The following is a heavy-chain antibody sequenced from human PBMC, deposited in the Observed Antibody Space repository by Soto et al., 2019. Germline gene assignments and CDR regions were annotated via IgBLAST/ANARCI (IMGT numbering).Heavy chain of an antibody. CDR3: ARDASQLFRGGTYCYSYDHMEV. Sequence: ASVKVSCKASGGTFSSYAISWVRQAPGQGLEWMGGIIPIFGTANYAQKFQGRVTITADESTSTACMELSSLRSEDTAVYYCARDASQLFRGGTYCYSYDHMEVWDRGRRVAVSS. D-gene: IGHD1-7*01. J-gene: IGHJ6*04. CDR1: GGTFSSYA. V-gene: IGHV1-69*13. CDR2: IIPIFGTA.